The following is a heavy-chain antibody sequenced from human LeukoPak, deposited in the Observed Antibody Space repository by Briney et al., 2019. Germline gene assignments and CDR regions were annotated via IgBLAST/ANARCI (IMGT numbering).Heavy chain of an antibody. CDR2: INHSGST. V-gene: IGHV4-34*01. J-gene: IGHJ4*02. CDR3: ARGLGPMVRGVAFKYYFDY. D-gene: IGHD3-10*01. Sequence: PSETLSLTCAVYGGSFSGYYWSWIRQPPGKGLEWIGEINHSGSTNYNPSLKSRVTISVDTSKNQFSLKLSSVTAADTAVYYCARGLGPMVRGVAFKYYFDYWGQGTLVTVSS. CDR1: GGSFSGYY.